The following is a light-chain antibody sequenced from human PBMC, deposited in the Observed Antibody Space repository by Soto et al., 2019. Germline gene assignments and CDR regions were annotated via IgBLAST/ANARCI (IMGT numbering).Light chain of an antibody. Sequence: EIVMTQSPATLSVSPGERATLSCRASQSVNSDLAWYQQKPGQAPTLLIYGASTRATGVPARFSGSGSGTEFTLTISSLQSEDFAVYYCQQYNTWPPLTFGGGTRVEIK. J-gene: IGKJ4*01. V-gene: IGKV3-15*01. CDR2: GAS. CDR3: QQYNTWPPLT. CDR1: QSVNSD.